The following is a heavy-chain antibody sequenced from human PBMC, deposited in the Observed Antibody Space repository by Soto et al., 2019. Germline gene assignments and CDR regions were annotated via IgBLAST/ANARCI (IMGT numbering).Heavy chain of an antibody. Sequence: GGSLRLSCTASGFTFGDNSVSWVRQAPGKGLEWVGLMRSKAYGGTTQYAASVKGRFIISRDDSKSIAYLQMDSLKTEDTAVYYCTIDTGPFDIWGQGTMVTV. J-gene: IGHJ3*02. V-gene: IGHV3-49*04. CDR2: MRSKAYGGTT. D-gene: IGHD4-17*01. CDR3: TIDTGPFDI. CDR1: GFTFGDNS.